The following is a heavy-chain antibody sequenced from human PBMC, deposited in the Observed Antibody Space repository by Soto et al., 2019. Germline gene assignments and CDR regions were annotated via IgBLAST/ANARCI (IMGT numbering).Heavy chain of an antibody. CDR2: IITLFGTS. J-gene: IGHJ4*02. CDR1: GGTFSSHS. V-gene: IGHV1-69*01. Sequence: VQLMQSGAEVKKPGSSVKVSCKASGGTFSSHSINWVRQAPGQGLEWMGGIITLFGTSNYAQNFQGGVTITADQSTSTAYMELNNLTSDDTAVYYCAREVGYGDFSAALLDWGQGTLVTVSS. CDR3: AREVGYGDFSAALLD. D-gene: IGHD2-21*02.